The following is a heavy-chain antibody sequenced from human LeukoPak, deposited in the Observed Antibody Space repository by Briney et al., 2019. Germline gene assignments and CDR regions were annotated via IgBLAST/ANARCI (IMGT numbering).Heavy chain of an antibody. CDR3: ARGGRWLQLGAFDI. D-gene: IGHD5-24*01. Sequence: PGGSLRLSCAASGFTFSSYAMHWVRQAPGKGLEWVAVISYDGSNKYYADSVKGRFTISGDNSKNTLYLQMNSLRAEDTAVYYCARGGRWLQLGAFDIWGQGTMVTVSS. CDR1: GFTFSSYA. CDR2: ISYDGSNK. V-gene: IGHV3-30-3*01. J-gene: IGHJ3*02.